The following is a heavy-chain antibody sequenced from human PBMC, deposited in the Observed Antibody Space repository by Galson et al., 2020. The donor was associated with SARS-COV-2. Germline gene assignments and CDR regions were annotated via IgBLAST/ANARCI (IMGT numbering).Heavy chain of an antibody. CDR3: ARVSTIFGVSMYV. CDR1: GFTISSYG. CDR2: IWYDGSNK. V-gene: IGHV3-33*01. Sequence: GGSLRLTCAASGFTISSYGMHWVRPAPGKGLAWVAVIWYDGSNKYYADSVKGRFTISRDNSKNTLYLQMNSLRAEDTAVYYCARVSTIFGVSMYVWGQGTTVTVSS. D-gene: IGHD3-3*01. J-gene: IGHJ6*02.